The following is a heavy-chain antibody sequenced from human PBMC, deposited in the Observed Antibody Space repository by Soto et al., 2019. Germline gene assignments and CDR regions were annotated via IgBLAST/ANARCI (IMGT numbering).Heavy chain of an antibody. CDR2: IIPIFGTA. J-gene: IGHJ4*02. Sequence: QVQLVQSGAEVKKPGSSVKVSCKASGGTFSSYAISWVRQAPGQGLEWMGGIIPIFGTANYAQKFQGRVTITADESTSTAYMELSSLRAEDTAVYYCAKGGRRDGYREELYYFDYWGQGTLVTVSS. CDR1: GGTFSSYA. D-gene: IGHD5-12*01. V-gene: IGHV1-69*01. CDR3: AKGGRRDGYREELYYFDY.